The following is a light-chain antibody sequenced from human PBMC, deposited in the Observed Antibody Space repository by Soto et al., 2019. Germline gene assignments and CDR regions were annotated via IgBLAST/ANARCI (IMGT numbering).Light chain of an antibody. V-gene: IGLV2-23*01. J-gene: IGLJ1*01. CDR3: FSNAGNSLNYV. CDR1: RSDVLSYNL. CDR2: EAS. Sequence: LTQSACLSGYHGQSITISCTGPRSDVLSYNLVSLYQQHPGKAPKLMIYEASKRPSGISNRFSGSKAGSAASLTISGLEAEEEADYFCFSNAGNSLNYVFGTGTKATVL.